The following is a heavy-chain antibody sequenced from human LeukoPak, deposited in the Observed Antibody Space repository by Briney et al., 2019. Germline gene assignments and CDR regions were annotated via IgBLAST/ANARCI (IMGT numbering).Heavy chain of an antibody. CDR2: ISGSGGST. Sequence: GGSLRLSCTASGFTFSNYAMSWVRQAPGKGLEWVSAISGSGGSTYYADSVKGRFTISRDNSKNTLYLQMNSLRAEDTAVYYCAKDLAYYDSSGYAYWGQGTLVTVSS. CDR1: GFTFSNYA. V-gene: IGHV3-23*01. D-gene: IGHD3-22*01. J-gene: IGHJ4*02. CDR3: AKDLAYYDSSGYAY.